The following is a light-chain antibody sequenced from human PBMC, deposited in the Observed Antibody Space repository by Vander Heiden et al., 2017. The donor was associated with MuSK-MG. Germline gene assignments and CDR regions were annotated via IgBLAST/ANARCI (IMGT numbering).Light chain of an antibody. CDR2: GAS. CDR1: QSVSSSF. Sequence: IVLTQSPGTLSLSPGERATLSCRASQSVSSSFLAWYQQKPGQAPRLLVYGASNRANGIADRFSGSGYGTEFTLTSSRREHEGFAVYFGQQVGGSWTFGQGTKVEIK. CDR3: QQVGGSWT. J-gene: IGKJ1*01. V-gene: IGKV3-20*01.